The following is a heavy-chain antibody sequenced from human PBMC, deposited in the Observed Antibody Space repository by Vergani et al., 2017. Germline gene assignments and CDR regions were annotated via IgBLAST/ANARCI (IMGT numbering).Heavy chain of an antibody. V-gene: IGHV3-23*01. D-gene: IGHD5-24*01. CDR2: ISGSGGST. Sequence: EVQLLESGGGLVQPGGSLRLSCAASGFTFSSYAMSWVRQAPGKGLEWVSAISGSGGSTYYADSVKGRFTISRDNSKNTLYLQMNSLRAEDTAVYYCARDLDGYNAGPLDYWGQGTLVTVSS. J-gene: IGHJ4*02. CDR3: ARDLDGYNAGPLDY. CDR1: GFTFSSYA.